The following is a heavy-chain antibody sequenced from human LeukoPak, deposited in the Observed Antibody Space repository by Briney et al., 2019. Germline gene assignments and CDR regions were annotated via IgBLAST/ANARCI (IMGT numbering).Heavy chain of an antibody. CDR1: GFTFSSYG. J-gene: IGHJ4*02. CDR2: ICYDGSNK. CDR3: ARERYYDILTGYMGGFDY. D-gene: IGHD3-9*01. Sequence: PGGSLRLSCAASGFTFSSYGMHWVRQAPGKGLEWVAVICYDGSNKYYADSVKGRFTISRDNSKNTLYLQMNSLRAEDTAVYYCARERYYDILTGYMGGFDYWGQGTLVTVSS. V-gene: IGHV3-33*01.